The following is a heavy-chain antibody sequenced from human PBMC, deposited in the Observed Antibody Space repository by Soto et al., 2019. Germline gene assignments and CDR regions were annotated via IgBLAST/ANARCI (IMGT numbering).Heavy chain of an antibody. V-gene: IGHV1-3*01. J-gene: IGHJ2*01. Sequence: ASVKVSCKASGYTFTSYAMHWVRQAPGQRLEWMGWINAGNGNTKYSQKFQGRVTITRDTSASTAYMELSSLRSEDTAVYYCARTESASTPIWGNSYWYFDLWGRGTLVTVSS. CDR3: ARTESASTPIWGNSYWYFDL. CDR1: GYTFTSYA. D-gene: IGHD7-27*01. CDR2: INAGNGNT.